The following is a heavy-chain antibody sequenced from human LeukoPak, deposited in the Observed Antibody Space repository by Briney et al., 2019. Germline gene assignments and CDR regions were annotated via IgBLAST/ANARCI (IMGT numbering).Heavy chain of an antibody. CDR1: GGSISSYY. J-gene: IGHJ4*02. Sequence: SETLSLTCTVSGGSISSYYWSWIRQPPGKGLEWIGYIYYSGSTNYNPSLKSRVTISLDTSKNQFSLKLSSVTAADTAVYYCATMAYFGSTDYWGQGTLVTVSS. V-gene: IGHV4-59*01. D-gene: IGHD3-10*01. CDR3: ATMAYFGSTDY. CDR2: IYYSGST.